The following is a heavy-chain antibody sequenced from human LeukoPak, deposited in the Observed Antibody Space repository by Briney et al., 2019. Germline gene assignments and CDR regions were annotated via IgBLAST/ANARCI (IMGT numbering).Heavy chain of an antibody. V-gene: IGHV3-30-3*01. CDR3: ARRLGTYPSNWFDP. J-gene: IGHJ5*02. CDR2: ISYDGSNK. CDR1: GFTFSSYA. Sequence: GRSLRLSCAASGFTFSSYAMHWVRQAPGKGLEWVAVISYDGSNKYYAGSVKGRFTISRDNSKNTLYLQMNSLRAEDTAVYYCARRLGTYPSNWFDPWGQGTLVTVSS. D-gene: IGHD7-27*01.